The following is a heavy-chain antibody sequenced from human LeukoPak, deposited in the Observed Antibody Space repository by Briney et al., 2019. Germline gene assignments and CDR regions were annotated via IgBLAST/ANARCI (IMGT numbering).Heavy chain of an antibody. CDR3: ARDRVNWFDP. Sequence: PSETLSLTCTVSGGSISSSSYYWGWIRQPPGKGLEWIGYIYYSGSTNYNPSLKSRVTISVDTSKNQFSLKLSSVTAADTAVYYCARDRVNWFDPWGQGTLVTVSS. J-gene: IGHJ5*02. CDR1: GGSISSSSYY. V-gene: IGHV4-61*01. CDR2: IYYSGST. D-gene: IGHD3-3*01.